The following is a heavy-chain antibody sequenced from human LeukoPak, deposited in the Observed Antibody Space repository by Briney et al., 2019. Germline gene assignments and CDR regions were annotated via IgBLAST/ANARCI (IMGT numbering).Heavy chain of an antibody. D-gene: IGHD3-10*01. CDR3: AREWFGELWTPLDY. CDR1: GFTFSSYA. Sequence: GGSLRLSCAASGFTFSSYAMSWFRQAPGKGLEWVGFIRSKAYGGTTEYAASVKGRFTISRDDSKSIAYLQMNSLKTEDTAVYYCAREWFGELWTPLDYWGQGTLVTVSS. CDR2: IRSKAYGGTT. V-gene: IGHV3-49*03. J-gene: IGHJ4*02.